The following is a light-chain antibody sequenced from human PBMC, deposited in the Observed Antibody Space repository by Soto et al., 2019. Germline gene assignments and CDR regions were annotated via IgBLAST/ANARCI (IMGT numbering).Light chain of an antibody. CDR2: AAA. CDR1: QDIGSR. V-gene: IGKV1-12*01. CDR3: QQGNSFPLT. Sequence: DIQMTQSPSSLSASVGDRVNISCRASQDIGSRLAWYQQKPGKAPKILIYAAASLHSGVPSRFSATFSGTDFTLTITSLQPEDLATYFCQQGNSFPLTFGPGTKVDLK. J-gene: IGKJ3*01.